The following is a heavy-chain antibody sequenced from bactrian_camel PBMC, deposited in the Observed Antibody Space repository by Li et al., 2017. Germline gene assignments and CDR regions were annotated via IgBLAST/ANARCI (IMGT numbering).Heavy chain of an antibody. CDR2: IDSDGST. Sequence: QLVESGGGSVQAGGSLRLSCAASGYTYSSYCMGWFRQAPGKEREGVAAIDSDGSTSYADSVKGRFTISQDNAKNTLYLQMNSLKPEDTAMYYCAADSVGPIPTENIEASDFTYWGQGTQVTVS. V-gene: IGHV3S26*01. CDR3: AADSVGPIPTENIEASDFTY. CDR1: GYTYSSYC. J-gene: IGHJ6*01. D-gene: IGHD4*01.